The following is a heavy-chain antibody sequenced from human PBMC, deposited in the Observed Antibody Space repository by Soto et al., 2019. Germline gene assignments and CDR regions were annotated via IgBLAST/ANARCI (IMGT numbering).Heavy chain of an antibody. CDR2: IYHSGST. CDR3: ARDVGSGSYYYYYYGMDV. J-gene: IGHJ6*02. Sequence: PSEILSLTCAVSGYSISSGYYWGWIRQPPGKGLEWIGSIYHSGSTYYNPSLKSRVTISVDTSKNQFSLKLSSVTAADTAVYYCARDVGSGSYYYYYYGMDVWGQGTTVTVSS. D-gene: IGHD3-10*01. V-gene: IGHV4-38-2*02. CDR1: GYSISSGYY.